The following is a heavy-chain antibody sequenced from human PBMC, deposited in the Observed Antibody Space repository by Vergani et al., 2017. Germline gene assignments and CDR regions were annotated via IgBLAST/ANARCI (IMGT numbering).Heavy chain of an antibody. J-gene: IGHJ4*02. Sequence: VQLVESGGGLVQPGGSLRLSCAASGFTFSSYAMSWVRQAPGKGLEWVSAISGSGGSTYYADSMKGRFTISRDNSKNTLYQQMNSLRAEDTAVYYCAKDLFNLGYGSLLDYWGQGTLVTVSS. D-gene: IGHD5-12*01. CDR2: ISGSGGST. CDR3: AKDLFNLGYGSLLDY. V-gene: IGHV3-23*04. CDR1: GFTFSSYA.